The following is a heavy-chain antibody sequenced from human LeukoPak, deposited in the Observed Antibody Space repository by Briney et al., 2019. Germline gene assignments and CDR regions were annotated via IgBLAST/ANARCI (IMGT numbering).Heavy chain of an antibody. Sequence: PSETLSLTCTVSGYSISSGYYWGWIRPPPGKGLEWIGSIYHSGSTYYNPSLKSRVTISVDTSKNQFSLKLSSVTAADTAVYYCARGGIAAAGTTRGEKYNWFDPWGQGTLVTVSS. D-gene: IGHD6-13*01. CDR3: ARGGIAAAGTTRGEKYNWFDP. CDR1: GYSISSGYY. CDR2: IYHSGST. V-gene: IGHV4-38-2*02. J-gene: IGHJ5*02.